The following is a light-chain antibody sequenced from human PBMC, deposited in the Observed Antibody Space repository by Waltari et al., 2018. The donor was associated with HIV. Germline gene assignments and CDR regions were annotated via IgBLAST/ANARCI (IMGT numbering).Light chain of an antibody. Sequence: QSALTQPASVSGSPGQSITISCTGTISDVGGSDFVTWYQLHPGKAPKLMIYEVRNRPSGVSNRFSGSKSGNTASLTISALQAEDEADYYCSSFTSSSSPVQFGGGTKLTVL. CDR1: ISDVGGSDF. V-gene: IGLV2-14*01. CDR3: SSFTSSSSPVQ. CDR2: EVR. J-gene: IGLJ2*01.